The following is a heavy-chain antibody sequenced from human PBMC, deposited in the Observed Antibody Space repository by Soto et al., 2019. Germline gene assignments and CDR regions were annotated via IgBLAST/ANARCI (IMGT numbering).Heavy chain of an antibody. CDR2: ISCSGGST. V-gene: IGHV3-23*01. D-gene: IGHD3-10*02. CDR3: AEDGIRDVRSVSAFLLNRSSDL. Sequence: KGLEWVSAISCSGGSTYYADSVKGRFTISRDNSKNTLYLQMNSLRAEDTAFFFRAEDGIRDVRSVSAFLLNRSSDL. J-gene: IGHJ2*01.